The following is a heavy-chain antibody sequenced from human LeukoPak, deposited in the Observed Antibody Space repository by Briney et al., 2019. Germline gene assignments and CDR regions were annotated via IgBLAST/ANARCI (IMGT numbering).Heavy chain of an antibody. D-gene: IGHD4-23*01. CDR2: ISYDGSNK. CDR3: ARVPPHTVLNGGQRLDYFDY. J-gene: IGHJ4*02. CDR1: GFTFSSYA. V-gene: IGHV3-30-3*01. Sequence: GGSLRLSCAASGFTFSSYAMHWVRQAPGKGLEWVAVISYDGSNKYYADSVKGRFTISRDNSKNTLYLQMNSLRAEDTAVYYCARVPPHTVLNGGQRLDYFDYWGQGTLVTVSS.